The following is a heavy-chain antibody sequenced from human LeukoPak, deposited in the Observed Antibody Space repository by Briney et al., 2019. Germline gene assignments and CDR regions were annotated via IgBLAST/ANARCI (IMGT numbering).Heavy chain of an antibody. V-gene: IGHV4-4*02. CDR3: ARVRRGIAVAGPFDY. CDR2: IYHSGST. CDR1: GGSISSSNW. D-gene: IGHD6-19*01. Sequence: SETLSLTCAVSGGSISSSNWWSWVRQPPGKGLEWIGEIYHSGSTNYNPSLKSRVTISVDKSKNQFSLKLSSVTAADTAVYYCARVRRGIAVAGPFDYWGQGTLATVSS. J-gene: IGHJ4*02.